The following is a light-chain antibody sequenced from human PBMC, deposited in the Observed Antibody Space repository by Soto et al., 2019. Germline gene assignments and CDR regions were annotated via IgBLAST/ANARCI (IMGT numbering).Light chain of an antibody. J-gene: IGKJ1*01. Sequence: EIVLTQSPGTLSLSPGERATLSCRASQSVSSNLAWYQQKPGQAPRLLIYGASTRATGIPARFSGSGSGTEFTLTISSLQSEDFAVYYCQQYKKWPWTFGQETKVDIK. CDR3: QQYKKWPWT. CDR2: GAS. V-gene: IGKV3-15*01. CDR1: QSVSSN.